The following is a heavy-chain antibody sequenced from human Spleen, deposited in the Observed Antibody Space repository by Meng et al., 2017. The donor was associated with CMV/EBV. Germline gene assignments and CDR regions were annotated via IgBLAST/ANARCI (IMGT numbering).Heavy chain of an antibody. CDR3: ARGYRNFDY. CDR1: GGSFSGYY. D-gene: IGHD4-11*01. V-gene: IGHV4-34*01. Sequence: GSLRLSCAVYGGSFSGYYWSWIRQPPGKGLEWIGEINHSGSTNYNPSLKSRVTISVDTSKNQFSLKLSSVTAADTAVYYGARGYRNFDYWGQGTLVTVSS. J-gene: IGHJ4*02. CDR2: INHSGST.